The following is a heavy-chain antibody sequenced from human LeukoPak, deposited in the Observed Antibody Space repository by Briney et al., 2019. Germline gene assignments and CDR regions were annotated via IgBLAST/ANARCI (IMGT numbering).Heavy chain of an antibody. CDR2: IYTSGST. CDR3: ASIGALYSSSPFDY. J-gene: IGHJ4*02. CDR1: GGSISSYY. Sequence: SETLSLTCTVSGGSISSYYWSWIRQPAGKGLEWIGRIYTSGSTNYNPSLKSRVTMSVDTSKNQFSLKLSSVTAADTAVYYCASIGALYSSSPFDYWGQGTLVTVSS. V-gene: IGHV4-4*07. D-gene: IGHD6-6*01.